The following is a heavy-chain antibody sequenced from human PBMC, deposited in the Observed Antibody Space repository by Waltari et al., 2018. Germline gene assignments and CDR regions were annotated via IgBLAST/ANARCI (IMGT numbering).Heavy chain of an antibody. CDR2: IYYSGST. D-gene: IGHD6-13*01. V-gene: IGHV4-39*07. CDR3: ANGYSRSWYGPSD. Sequence: QLQLQESGPGLVKPSETLSLTCTVSGGSISSSSYYWGWIRQPPGKGLEWIGSIYYSGSTYYNPSLKSRVTISVDTSKNQFSLKLSSVTAADTAVYYCANGYSRSWYGPSDWGQGTLVTVSS. J-gene: IGHJ4*02. CDR1: GGSISSSSYY.